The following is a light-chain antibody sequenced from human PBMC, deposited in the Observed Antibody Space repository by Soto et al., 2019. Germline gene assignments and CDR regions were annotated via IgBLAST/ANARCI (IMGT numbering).Light chain of an antibody. V-gene: IGLV2-11*01. CDR1: SSDVGDYNY. CDR2: DVS. Sequence: QSALTQPRSVSGSPGQSVTISCTGTSSDVGDYNYVSWYEQRPGKAPKDMIYDVSRRPSGVPDRFSGSKSGNTASLTISGLQAEDEADYYCCSYAGSYTWVFGGGTKVTVL. J-gene: IGLJ3*02. CDR3: CSYAGSYTWV.